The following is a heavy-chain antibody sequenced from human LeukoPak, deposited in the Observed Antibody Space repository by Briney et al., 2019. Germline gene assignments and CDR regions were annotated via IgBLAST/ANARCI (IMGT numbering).Heavy chain of an antibody. J-gene: IGHJ3*02. Sequence: SVKVSCKASGGTFSSYAISWVRQAPGQGLEWMGGIIPIFGTANYAQKFQGRVTITADKSTSTAYMELSSLRSEDTAVYYCARGDGSYSSSWHLNEAFDIWGQGTMVTVSS. CDR3: ARGDGSYSSSWHLNEAFDI. CDR2: IIPIFGTA. V-gene: IGHV1-69*06. D-gene: IGHD6-13*01. CDR1: GGTFSSYA.